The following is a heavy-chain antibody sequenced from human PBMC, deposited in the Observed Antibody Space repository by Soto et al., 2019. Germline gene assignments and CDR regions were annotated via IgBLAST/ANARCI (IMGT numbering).Heavy chain of an antibody. V-gene: IGHV4-61*01. Sequence: QVQLQESGPGLVKPSETLSLTCTVSGGSVSSGSYYWSWIRQPPGKGLEWIGYIYYSGSTNYNPSLKSRVTISVDTSKNQFSLKLSSVTAADTAVYYCARGAIVVVVAATLGWFDPWGQGTLVTVSS. CDR1: GGSVSSGSYY. D-gene: IGHD2-15*01. J-gene: IGHJ5*02. CDR3: ARGAIVVVVAATLGWFDP. CDR2: IYYSGST.